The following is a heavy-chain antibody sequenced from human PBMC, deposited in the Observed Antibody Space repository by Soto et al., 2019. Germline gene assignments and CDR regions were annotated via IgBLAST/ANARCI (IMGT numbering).Heavy chain of an antibody. CDR3: ARDAWNDEFDWFDP. CDR2: ISYDGSNK. D-gene: IGHD1-1*01. CDR1: GFTFSSYA. V-gene: IGHV3-30-3*01. Sequence: QPGGSLRLSCAASGFTFSSYAMHWVRQAPGKGLEWVAVISYDGSNKYYADSVKGRFTISRDNSKNTLYLQMNSLRAEDTAVYYCARDAWNDEFDWFDPWGQGT. J-gene: IGHJ5*02.